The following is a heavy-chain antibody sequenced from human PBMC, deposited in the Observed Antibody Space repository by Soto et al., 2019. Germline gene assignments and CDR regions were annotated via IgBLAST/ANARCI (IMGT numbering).Heavy chain of an antibody. Sequence: EVQLLESGGGLVQPGGSLEVSCRASGFNFGNYAMSWVRQSPGKGPEWVSSVGGDASYTHYADSVRGRFTISRDNSKNTLYIHMNSLRAEDTAIYFCEKDFIPRNSIYEPFGILGQGTTVSFSS. CDR2: VGGDASYT. CDR1: GFNFGNYA. CDR3: EKDFIPRNSIYEPFGI. J-gene: IGHJ3*02. D-gene: IGHD2-21*01. V-gene: IGHV3-23*01.